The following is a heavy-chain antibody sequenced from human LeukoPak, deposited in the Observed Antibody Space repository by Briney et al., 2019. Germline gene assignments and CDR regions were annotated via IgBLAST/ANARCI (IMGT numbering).Heavy chain of an antibody. CDR1: GFTFSSYA. CDR2: ISGSGRST. Sequence: GGSLRLSCGVSGFTFSSYAMSWVRQAPGKGLEWVSAISGSGRSTYYAHSVKGRFPISRDNSKNTLYLQMNSLRAEDTAVYYCARGGGSYIAGYLDYWGQGTLVTVSS. CDR3: ARGGGSYIAGYLDY. V-gene: IGHV3-23*01. D-gene: IGHD1-26*01. J-gene: IGHJ4*02.